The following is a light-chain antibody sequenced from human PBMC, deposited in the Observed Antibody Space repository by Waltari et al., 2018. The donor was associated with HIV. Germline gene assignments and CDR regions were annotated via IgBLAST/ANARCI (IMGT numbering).Light chain of an antibody. CDR2: DAS. V-gene: IGKV1-13*02. Sequence: AIQLTQSPSSLSACVGDRVTITCRASQGISSALAWYQQKPGIAPKVLIYDASKLKSGVPSRFSGSGSGTDFSLTVSSLQPEDFATYYCQQFYTYPLTFGGGTKVEIK. J-gene: IGKJ4*01. CDR1: QGISSA. CDR3: QQFYTYPLT.